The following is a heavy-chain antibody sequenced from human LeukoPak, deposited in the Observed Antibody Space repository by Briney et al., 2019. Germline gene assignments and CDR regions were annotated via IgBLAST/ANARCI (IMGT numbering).Heavy chain of an antibody. J-gene: IGHJ4*02. Sequence: PSETLSLTCTVSGGSISSGDHYWSWIRQPPGKGLEWIGYIYYSGSTYYNPSLKSRATISVDTSKNQFSLKLSSVTAADTAVYYCARVGNYYGSGSYYKIKPFFDYWGQGTLVTVSS. V-gene: IGHV4-30-4*01. D-gene: IGHD3-10*01. CDR2: IYYSGST. CDR1: GGSISSGDHY. CDR3: ARVGNYYGSGSYYKIKPFFDY.